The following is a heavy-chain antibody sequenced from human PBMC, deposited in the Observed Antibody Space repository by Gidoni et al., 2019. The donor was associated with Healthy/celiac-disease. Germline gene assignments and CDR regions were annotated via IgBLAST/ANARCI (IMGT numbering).Heavy chain of an antibody. CDR3: ARDFYDSNY. V-gene: IGHV3-21*01. Sequence: SSSSYIYYADSVKGRFTISRDNAKNSLYLQMNSLRAEDTAVYYCARDFYDSNYWGQGTLVTVSS. J-gene: IGHJ4*02. D-gene: IGHD3-22*01. CDR2: SSSSYI.